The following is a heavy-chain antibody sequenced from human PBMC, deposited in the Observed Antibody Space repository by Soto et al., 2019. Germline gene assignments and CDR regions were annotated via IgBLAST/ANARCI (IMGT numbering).Heavy chain of an antibody. D-gene: IGHD2-2*01. CDR3: ATARSTGIGFALKY. J-gene: IGHJ4*02. V-gene: IGHV3-48*01. Sequence: SVKGRFTISRDNAKNSLYLQMNSLRAEDTAVYYCATARSTGIGFALKYWGQGALVTVSS.